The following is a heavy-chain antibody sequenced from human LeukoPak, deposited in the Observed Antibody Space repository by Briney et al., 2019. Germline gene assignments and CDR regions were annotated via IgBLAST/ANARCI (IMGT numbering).Heavy chain of an antibody. CDR3: ARSGLEQLVSVY. CDR2: IYYSGST. Sequence: SETLSLTCTVSGGSISSYYWGWIRQPPGKGLEWIGSIYYSGSTYYNPSLKSRVTISVDTSKNQFSLKLSSVTAADTAVYYCARSGLEQLVSVYWGQGTLVTVSS. V-gene: IGHV4-39*01. CDR1: GGSISSYY. D-gene: IGHD6-6*01. J-gene: IGHJ4*02.